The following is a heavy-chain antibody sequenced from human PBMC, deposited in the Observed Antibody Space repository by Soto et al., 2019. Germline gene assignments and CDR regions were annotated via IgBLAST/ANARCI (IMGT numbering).Heavy chain of an antibody. V-gene: IGHV3-33*06. CDR1: GFTFTNYG. CDR3: AKNQGVELVPLATVDWFDP. CDR2: IWYDGIKK. Sequence: PGGSLRLSCAASGFTFTNYGMHWVRQAPGKGLEWVALIWYDGIKKFYADSVKGRFTISKDISENTLYLQMNSLRAGDTAVYYCAKNQGVELVPLATVDWFDPWGQGSVVTVSP. D-gene: IGHD1-26*01. J-gene: IGHJ5*02.